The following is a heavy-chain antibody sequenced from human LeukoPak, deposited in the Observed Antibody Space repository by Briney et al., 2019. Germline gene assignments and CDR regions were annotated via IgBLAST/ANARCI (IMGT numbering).Heavy chain of an antibody. J-gene: IGHJ4*02. CDR1: GGSISSTKW. Sequence: PSETLSLTCAVSGGSISSTKWWSWVRQPPGKGLEWIGEIYHSGSTNHNPSLKSRVTISVDTSKNQFSLKLSSVTAADTAVYYCARGSGYGSSYWGQGTLVTVSS. CDR3: ARGSGYGSSY. V-gene: IGHV4-4*02. CDR2: IYHSGST. D-gene: IGHD3-10*01.